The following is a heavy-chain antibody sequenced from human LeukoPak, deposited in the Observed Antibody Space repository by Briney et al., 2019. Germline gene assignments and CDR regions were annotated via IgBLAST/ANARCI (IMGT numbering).Heavy chain of an antibody. J-gene: IGHJ3*02. D-gene: IGHD1-7*01. CDR2: TNPNSGVT. CDR3: ARAVSGTLGGAFDI. CDR1: GYTFIDYF. Sequence: ASVKVSCKASGYTFIDYFIHWMRQTPGQGLEWLGWTNPNSGVTRYAQKFQDRVTMTRDTAAYMELSSLKSDDTAVYYCARAVSGTLGGAFDIWGQGTAVTVSS. V-gene: IGHV1-2*02.